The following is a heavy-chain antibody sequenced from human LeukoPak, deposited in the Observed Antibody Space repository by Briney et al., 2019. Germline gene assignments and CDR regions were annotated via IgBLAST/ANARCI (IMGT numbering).Heavy chain of an antibody. CDR1: GFTFSTYA. J-gene: IGHJ6*03. CDR2: ISGSSSST. V-gene: IGHV3-23*01. Sequence: RPGGSLRLSCAASGFTFSTYAMTWVRQAPGKGLEWVSAISGSSSSTYSADSVKSRFTISRDNSKNTLYLQMNSLRAEDTAVYYCAKCEGIFGLVYYYYYMDVWGKGTTVTVSS. D-gene: IGHD3/OR15-3a*01. CDR3: AKCEGIFGLVYYYYYMDV.